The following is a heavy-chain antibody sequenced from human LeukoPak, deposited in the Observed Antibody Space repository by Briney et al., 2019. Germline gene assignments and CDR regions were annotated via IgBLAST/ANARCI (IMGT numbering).Heavy chain of an antibody. Sequence: GGSLRLSCAASGFTFTIFGLNWVRQAPGKGPEWVSYIDARSGITYYADFVQGRFTLSRDNARESVFLQMDSLRVDDTAVYYCARTYDFGRGPPGDAFDNWGPGTWVIVSS. J-gene: IGHJ3*02. V-gene: IGHV3-48*01. CDR2: IDARSGIT. CDR3: ARTYDFGRGPPGDAFDN. D-gene: IGHD3-3*01. CDR1: GFTFTIFG.